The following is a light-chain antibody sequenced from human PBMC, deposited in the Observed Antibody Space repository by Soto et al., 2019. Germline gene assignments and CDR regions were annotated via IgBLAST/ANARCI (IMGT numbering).Light chain of an antibody. CDR3: LQDYNYPFT. CDR2: GAS. V-gene: IGKV1-6*01. J-gene: IGKJ2*01. Sequence: AIHITHSPSSLSSSVLYIFTITCLASQDIRKDLAWYQQKPGKAPQILIYGASTLQTGVASRFSGSGSATDFTLTISSLQPEDSAAYYCLQDYNYPFTFGQGTKVDIK. CDR1: QDIRKD.